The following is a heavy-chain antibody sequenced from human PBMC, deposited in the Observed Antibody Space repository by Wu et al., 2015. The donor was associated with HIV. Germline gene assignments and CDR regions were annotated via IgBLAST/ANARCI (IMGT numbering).Heavy chain of an antibody. D-gene: IGHD6-6*01. CDR3: ARESSSSGRHFDF. V-gene: IGHV1-2*06. Sequence: GQGLEWVGRINPTTGGTDYAQKFQGRVTMTRETSISTAYMEVRRLRSDDTAVYYCARESSSSGRHFDFWGQGTLVTVSA. CDR2: INPTTGGT. J-gene: IGHJ4*02.